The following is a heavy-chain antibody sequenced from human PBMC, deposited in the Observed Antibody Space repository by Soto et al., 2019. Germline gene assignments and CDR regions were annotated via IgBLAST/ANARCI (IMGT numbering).Heavy chain of an antibody. Sequence: ASVKVSCKTCGYTFTGHYIHWVRQAPQQGPEWVGEIGPESGATRYAQKFRGRVTMTMDTSITTVYMELKNLSPDDTAVYYCGRGRSGQIVVFYWGQGTPVTVSS. CDR1: GYTFTGHY. D-gene: IGHD1-26*01. V-gene: IGHV1-2*02. CDR3: GRGRSGQIVVFY. J-gene: IGHJ4*02. CDR2: IGPESGAT.